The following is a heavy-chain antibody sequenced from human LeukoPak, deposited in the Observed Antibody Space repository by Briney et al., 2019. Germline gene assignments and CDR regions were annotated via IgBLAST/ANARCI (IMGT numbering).Heavy chain of an antibody. CDR2: MNPNSGNT. Sequence: ASVKVSCKASGYTFTGYDINWVRQATGQGLEWMGWMNPNSGNTGYAQKFQGRVTMTRNTSISTAYMELSSLRSEDTAVYYCARRYSRYYYMGVWGKGTTVTVSS. CDR1: GYTFTGYD. CDR3: ARRYSRYYYMGV. J-gene: IGHJ6*03. V-gene: IGHV1-8*01. D-gene: IGHD6-13*01.